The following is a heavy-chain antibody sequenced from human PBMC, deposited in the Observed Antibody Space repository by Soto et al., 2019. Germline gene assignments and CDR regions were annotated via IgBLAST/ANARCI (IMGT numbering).Heavy chain of an antibody. Sequence: EVQLLESGGGFVSPGGSLRLSCAASGFTFSSYAMSWFRQAPGKGLEWLAGITFRGDYTYYADSVKGRFSLSRDNSRNRLDLQMNNLKVEDTALYYCAKLGTMGVFDNWGKGTLLTVSS. CDR1: GFTFSSYA. CDR3: AKLGTMGVFDN. D-gene: IGHD1-26*01. CDR2: ITFRGDYT. J-gene: IGHJ4*02. V-gene: IGHV3-23*01.